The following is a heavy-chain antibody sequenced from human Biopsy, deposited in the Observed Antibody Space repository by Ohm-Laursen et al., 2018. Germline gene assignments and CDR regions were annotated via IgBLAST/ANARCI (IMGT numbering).Heavy chain of an antibody. V-gene: IGHV1-46*01. CDR1: GYSFTSYY. J-gene: IGHJ4*02. CDR3: ARNTGWYGDLYYFDY. D-gene: IGHD6-19*01. CDR2: INPSGPTT. Sequence: ASVKVSCKASGYSFTSYYMHWVRQAPGQGLEWMGMINPSGPTTSYPQIFQGRVTMTRDTSKSTAYMELSSLRSADTAVYFCARNTGWYGDLYYFDYWGQGTLVTVSS.